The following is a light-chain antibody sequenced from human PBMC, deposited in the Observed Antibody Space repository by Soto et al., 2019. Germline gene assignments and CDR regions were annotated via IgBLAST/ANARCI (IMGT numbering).Light chain of an antibody. V-gene: IGLV2-14*01. CDR3: SSYTSSSTLV. CDR1: SSDVGGYNY. J-gene: IGLJ1*01. CDR2: DVS. Sequence: QCALTQPASESGSPGQSITISCTGTSSDVGGYNYVSWYQQHPGKAPKLMIYDVSYRPSGVSNRFSGSKSGNTASLTISGLQAEDEADYYCSSYTSSSTLVFGTGTKLTVL.